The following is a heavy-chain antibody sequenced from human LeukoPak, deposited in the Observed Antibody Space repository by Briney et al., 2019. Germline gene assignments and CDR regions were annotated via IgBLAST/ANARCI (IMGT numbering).Heavy chain of an antibody. Sequence: SETLSLTCAVYGGSFSGYYWSWIRQPPGKGLEWIGEINHSGSTNYNPSLKSRVTISMDTSKNQFSLKLSSVTAADTAVYYCARESSWRYFDYWGQGTLVAVSS. CDR1: GGSFSGYY. J-gene: IGHJ4*02. CDR2: INHSGST. V-gene: IGHV4-34*01. CDR3: ARESSWRYFDY. D-gene: IGHD5-24*01.